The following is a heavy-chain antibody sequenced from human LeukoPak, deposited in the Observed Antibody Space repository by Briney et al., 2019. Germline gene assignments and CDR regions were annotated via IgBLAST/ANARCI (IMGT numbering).Heavy chain of an antibody. V-gene: IGHV3-30-3*01. CDR1: GFTFSTYA. CDR2: ISYDGSNK. D-gene: IGHD6-13*01. Sequence: PGRSLRLSCAASGFTFSTYAMHWVRQVPGKGLEWVAVISYDGSNKYYADSVKGRFTISRDNSKNTLYLQMNSLRAEDTAVYYCARVDSRGIAAAGTSEYFQHWGQGTLVTVSS. J-gene: IGHJ1*01. CDR3: ARVDSRGIAAAGTSEYFQH.